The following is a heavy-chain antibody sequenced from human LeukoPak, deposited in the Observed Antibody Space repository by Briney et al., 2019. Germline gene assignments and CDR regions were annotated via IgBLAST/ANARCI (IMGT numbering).Heavy chain of an antibody. CDR2: IYHSGST. J-gene: IGHJ3*02. CDR1: GGSISSSGSS. Sequence: SQTLSLTCAVSGGSISSSGSSWSWIRQPPGKGLEWIGYIYHSGSTYYNPSLKSRVTISVDRSKNQFSLKLSSVTAADTAVYYCARGLEGVDDAFDIWGQGTMVTVSS. CDR3: ARGLEGVDDAFDI. V-gene: IGHV4-30-2*01.